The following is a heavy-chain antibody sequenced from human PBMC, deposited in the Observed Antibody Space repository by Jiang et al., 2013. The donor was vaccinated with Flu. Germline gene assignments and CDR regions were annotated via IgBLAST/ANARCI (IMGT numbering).Heavy chain of an antibody. J-gene: IGHJ4*02. V-gene: IGHV3-33*01. D-gene: IGHD3-22*01. CDR1: GFTFSSYG. CDR3: ARWNYYDSSGYQAAFDY. Sequence: RLSCAASGFTFSSYGMHWVRQAPGKGLEWVAVIWYDGSNKYYADSVKGRFTISRDNSKNTLYLQMNSLRAEDTAVYYCARWNYYDSSGYQAAFDYWGQGTLVTVSS. CDR2: IWYDGSNK.